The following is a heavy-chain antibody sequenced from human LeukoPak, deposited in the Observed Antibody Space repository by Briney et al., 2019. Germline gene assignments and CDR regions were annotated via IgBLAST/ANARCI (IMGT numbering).Heavy chain of an antibody. Sequence: PSETLSLTCTVSGGSISSYYWSWIRQPPGKGLEWIGYIYYSGSTNYNPSLKSRVTISVDTSKNQFSLKLSSVTAADTAVYYCARDSSSCTYYYYYYMDVWGKGTTLTVSS. J-gene: IGHJ6*03. CDR2: IYYSGST. V-gene: IGHV4-59*01. CDR3: ARDSSSCTYYYYYYMDV. D-gene: IGHD6-13*01. CDR1: GGSISSYY.